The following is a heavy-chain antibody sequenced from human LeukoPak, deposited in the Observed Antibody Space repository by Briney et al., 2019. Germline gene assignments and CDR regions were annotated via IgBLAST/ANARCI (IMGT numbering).Heavy chain of an antibody. CDR3: AKYYYGSGSYLSRGLS. CDR2: INDDGSEK. V-gene: IGHV3-7*03. J-gene: IGHJ4*02. CDR1: GFPFTSYW. D-gene: IGHD3-10*01. Sequence: GGSLRLSCAASGFPFTSYWMVWVRQAPGKGLEWVANINDDGSEKNYLESLKGRFTISRDNSKNTLYLQMNSLRAEDTAVYYCAKYYYGSGSYLSRGLSWGQGTLVTVSS.